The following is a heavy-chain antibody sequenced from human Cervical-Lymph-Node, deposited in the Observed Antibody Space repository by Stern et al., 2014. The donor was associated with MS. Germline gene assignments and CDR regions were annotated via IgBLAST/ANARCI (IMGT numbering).Heavy chain of an antibody. CDR2: ISHDGSTR. CDR3: AARGVLRIGQILDY. Sequence: VQLVESGGGVVQPGRSLRLSCVASGFGFSSFALHWVRQAPGKGLEWGAVISHDGSTRYYADSVKGRFTISRDNSKETLNLQMNSLSAEDTAVYYCAARGVLRIGQILDYWGQGTLVTVSS. J-gene: IGHJ4*02. D-gene: IGHD2-15*01. V-gene: IGHV3-30-3*02. CDR1: GFGFSSFA.